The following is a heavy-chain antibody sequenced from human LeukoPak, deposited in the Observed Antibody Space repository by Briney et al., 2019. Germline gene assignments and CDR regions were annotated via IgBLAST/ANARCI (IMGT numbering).Heavy chain of an antibody. D-gene: IGHD1-14*01. CDR3: ARGRISQPDDY. CDR2: VNPNSGGT. J-gene: IGHJ4*02. CDR1: GYIFTRYY. Sequence: SSVKVSYKPSGYIFTRYYMHGVRQAPRQGLEWMGWVNPNSGGTNYAKKFQGRVTMTRDSSISTAYMELSRLRSDDTAVYYCARGRISQPDDYWGQGTLVTVSS. V-gene: IGHV1-2*02.